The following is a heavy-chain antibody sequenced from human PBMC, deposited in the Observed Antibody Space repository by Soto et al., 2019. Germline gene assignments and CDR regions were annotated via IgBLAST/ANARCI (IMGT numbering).Heavy chain of an antibody. CDR1: GFTFSSYG. D-gene: IGHD5-18*01. V-gene: IGHV3-30*03. J-gene: IGHJ6*02. CDR3: ARSGYSYVYYYYYGMDV. Sequence: PGGSLRLSCAASGFTFSSYGMHWVRQAPGKGLEWVAVISYDGSNKYYADSVKGRFTISRDNSKNTLYLQMNSLRAEDTAVYYCARSGYSYVYYYYYGMDVWGQGTTVTVSS. CDR2: ISYDGSNK.